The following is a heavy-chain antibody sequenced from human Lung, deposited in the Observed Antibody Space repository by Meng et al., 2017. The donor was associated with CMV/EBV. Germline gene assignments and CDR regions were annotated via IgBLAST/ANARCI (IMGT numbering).Heavy chain of an antibody. CDR2: IYHSGST. CDR3: ASFPPPGKQWLVTDY. J-gene: IGHJ4*02. V-gene: IGHV4-4*02. D-gene: IGHD6-19*01. CDR1: GGSISTSNW. Sequence: VALRWSGPGLWKTSGTRPLTCGVAGGSISTSNWWSWVRQAPGKGLEWIGEIYHSGSTNYNASLKSRVTISVDKSKNQFSLKLSSVTAADTAVYYCASFPPPGKQWLVTDYWGQGTLVTVSS.